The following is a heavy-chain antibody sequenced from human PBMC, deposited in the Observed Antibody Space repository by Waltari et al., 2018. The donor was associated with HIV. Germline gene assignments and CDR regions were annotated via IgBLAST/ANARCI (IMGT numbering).Heavy chain of an antibody. CDR3: ARDDLGYDYVWGSYPH. D-gene: IGHD3-16*01. Sequence: YGMHWVRQAPGKGLEWVAVIWYDGSNKYYADSVKGRFTISRDNSKNTLYLQMNSLRAEDTAVYYCARDDLGYDYVWGSYPHWGQGTLVTVSS. J-gene: IGHJ4*02. V-gene: IGHV3-33*01. CDR1: YG. CDR2: IWYDGSNK.